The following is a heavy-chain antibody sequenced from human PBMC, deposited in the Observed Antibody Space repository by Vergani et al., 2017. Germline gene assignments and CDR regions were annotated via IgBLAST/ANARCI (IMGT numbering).Heavy chain of an antibody. CDR3: ARRIAVAGTDYYYGMDV. CDR2: INPSGGST. CDR1: GFTFTSYY. Sequence: QVQLVQSGAEVKKPGASVKVSCKASGFTFTSYYMHWVRQAPGQGLEWMGIINPSGGSTSYAQKFQGRVTITADESTSTAYMELSSLRSEDTAVYYCARRIAVAGTDYYYGMDVWGQGTTVTVSS. J-gene: IGHJ6*02. V-gene: IGHV1-46*01. D-gene: IGHD6-19*01.